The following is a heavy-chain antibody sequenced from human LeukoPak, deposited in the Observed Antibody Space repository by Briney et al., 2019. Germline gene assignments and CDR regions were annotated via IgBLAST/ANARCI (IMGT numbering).Heavy chain of an antibody. CDR3: ARDGGSGTSFDY. CDR1: GGSISSSSYY. D-gene: IGHD3-10*01. Sequence: SETLSLTCTVSGGSISSSSYYWSWIRQHPGKGLEWIGYIYYSGSTYYNPSFKSRVTISVDTSKNQFSLKLSSVTAADTAVYYCARDGGSGTSFDYWGQGTLVTVSS. CDR2: IYYSGST. J-gene: IGHJ4*02. V-gene: IGHV4-31*03.